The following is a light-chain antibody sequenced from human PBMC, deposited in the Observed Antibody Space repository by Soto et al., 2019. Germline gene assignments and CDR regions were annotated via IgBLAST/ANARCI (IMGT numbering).Light chain of an antibody. CDR2: WAS. V-gene: IGKV4-1*01. Sequence: DIVMTQSPDSLAVSLGERATINCKPSQSVLHSSNNKDYLAWYQRKPGQPPKLLISWASTRESGVPDRFSGSGSGTDFTLTISSLQAEDVAVYYCQQYYSAPLAFGQGTKVEIK. CDR1: QSVLHSSNNKDY. J-gene: IGKJ1*01. CDR3: QQYYSAPLA.